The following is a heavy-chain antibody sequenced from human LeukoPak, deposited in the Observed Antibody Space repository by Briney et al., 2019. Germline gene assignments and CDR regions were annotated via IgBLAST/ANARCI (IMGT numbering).Heavy chain of an antibody. D-gene: IGHD2-15*01. J-gene: IGHJ4*02. CDR2: ISGSDGST. CDR1: GFTFSSYA. Sequence: GGSLRLSCAASGFTFSSYAMNWVRQAPGKGLEWVSTISGSDGSTYYADSVKGRFTISRDNSKNTLYLQMNSLRAEDTAVYYWAKSKVVAPTMGRFDYWGQGTLVTVPS. V-gene: IGHV3-23*01. CDR3: AKSKVVAPTMGRFDY.